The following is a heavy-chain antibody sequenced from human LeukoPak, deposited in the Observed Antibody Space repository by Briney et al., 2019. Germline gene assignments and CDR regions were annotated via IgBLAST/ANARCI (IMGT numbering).Heavy chain of an antibody. D-gene: IGHD3-3*01. V-gene: IGHV3-21*01. J-gene: IGHJ4*02. Sequence: PGGSLRLSCAASGFSFSSYTMNWVRQAPGKGLEWVSSISSSSSYIYYADSVKGRFTISRDNAKNSLYLQMNSLRAEDTAVYYCARWGPYDSPTSDYWGQGTLVTVSS. CDR2: ISSSSSYI. CDR3: ARWGPYDSPTSDY. CDR1: GFSFSSYT.